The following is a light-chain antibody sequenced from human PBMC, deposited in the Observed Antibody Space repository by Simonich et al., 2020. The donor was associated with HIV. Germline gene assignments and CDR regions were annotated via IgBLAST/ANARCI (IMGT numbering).Light chain of an antibody. CDR2: AAS. J-gene: IGKJ2*01. CDR1: QSISSW. Sequence: DIQMTQSPSTLSASVGDRVTITCRASQSISSWLAWYQQKPGKAPKLLIYAASTLQSGVPSRFSGSGSGTDFTLTISNLQPEDFATYYCQQSYSTPPYTFGQGTKLEIK. CDR3: QQSYSTPPYT. V-gene: IGKV1-39*01.